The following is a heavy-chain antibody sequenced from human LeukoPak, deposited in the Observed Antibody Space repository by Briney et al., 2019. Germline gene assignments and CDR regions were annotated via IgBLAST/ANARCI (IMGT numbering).Heavy chain of an antibody. J-gene: IGHJ4*02. V-gene: IGHV1-2*02. CDR1: GYTFTGYY. CDR2: INPNSGGT. D-gene: IGHD3-3*01. CDR3: ARVAPNYDFWSGYYDY. Sequence: ASVKVSCKASGYTFTGYYMHWVRQAPGQGLEWMGWINPNSGGTNYAQKFQGRVTMTRDTSISTAYMELSRLRSDDTAVYYCARVAPNYDFWSGYYDYWGQGTLVTVSS.